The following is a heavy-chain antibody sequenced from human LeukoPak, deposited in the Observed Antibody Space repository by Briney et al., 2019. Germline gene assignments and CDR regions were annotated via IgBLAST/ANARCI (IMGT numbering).Heavy chain of an antibody. CDR3: ARDRDKDHSDNWFDP. Sequence: PSETLSLTCTVSGGSISSYYWSWIRQPAGKGLEWIGRIYTSGSTNYNPSLKSRVTMSVDTSKNQFSLKLSSGTAADTAVYYCARDRDKDHSDNWFDPWGQGTLVTVSS. V-gene: IGHV4-4*07. CDR1: GGSISSYY. J-gene: IGHJ5*02. CDR2: IYTSGST. D-gene: IGHD2-15*01.